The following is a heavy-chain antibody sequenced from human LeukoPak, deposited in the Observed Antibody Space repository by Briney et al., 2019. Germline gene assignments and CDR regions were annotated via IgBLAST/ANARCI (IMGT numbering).Heavy chain of an antibody. Sequence: SGTLSLSCTVSGGSVRSDSYYWSCIRQPPGKGLEWIGYIYYSGSTNYTPSLKSRVTISVDTSKTPFSLKLSSVTAADTAVYYCARDQRSGRAVAGDYWGQGTLVTVS. V-gene: IGHV4-61*01. J-gene: IGHJ4*02. CDR2: IYYSGST. CDR1: GGSVRSDSYY. D-gene: IGHD6-19*01. CDR3: ARDQRSGRAVAGDY.